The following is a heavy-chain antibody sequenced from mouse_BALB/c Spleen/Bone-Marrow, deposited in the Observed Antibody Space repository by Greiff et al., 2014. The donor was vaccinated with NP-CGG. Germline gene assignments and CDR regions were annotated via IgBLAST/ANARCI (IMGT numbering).Heavy chain of an antibody. CDR2: IYPGNSDT. J-gene: IGHJ4*01. D-gene: IGHD2-3*01. V-gene: IGHV1-5*01. Sequence: SGTVLARPGASVKMSCKASGYTFTIYWMHWVKQRPGQGLEWIGAIYPGNSDTSYNQKFKGKAKLTAVTSTSTAYMELSRLTNEDSAVYYCTRTMGFYYAMDHWGQGTSVTVSS. CDR1: GYTFTIYW. CDR3: TRTMGFYYAMDH.